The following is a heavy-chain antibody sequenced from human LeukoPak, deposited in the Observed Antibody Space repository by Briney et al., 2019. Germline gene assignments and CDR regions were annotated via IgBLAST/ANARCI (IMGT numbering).Heavy chain of an antibody. V-gene: IGHV5-51*01. CDR1: GFTFSSYW. J-gene: IGHJ4*02. CDR3: ARGRSSGVFDY. D-gene: IGHD6-19*01. Sequence: SGGSLRLSCAASGFTFSSYWIGWVRQMPGKGLEWMGITYPGDSDTRYSPSFQGQVTISADKSISTTYLQWSSLKASDTAMYYCARGRSSGVFDYWGQGTLVIVSS. CDR2: TYPGDSDT.